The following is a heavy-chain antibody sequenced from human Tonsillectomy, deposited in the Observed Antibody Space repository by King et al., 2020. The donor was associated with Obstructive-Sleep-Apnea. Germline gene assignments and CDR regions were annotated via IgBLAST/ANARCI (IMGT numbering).Heavy chain of an antibody. Sequence: VQLQESGPGLVKPSETLSLTCTVSGGSISSHYWSWFRQPPGKALEWIGLIHYTGSTNYNPTLKSRVTISADRSKNQFSLRFNSVTAADTAVYFCASGAGWLVDYWGQGTLVTVSS. J-gene: IGHJ4*02. CDR2: IHYTGST. CDR3: ASGAGWLVDY. V-gene: IGHV4-59*08. CDR1: GGSISSHY. D-gene: IGHD3-9*01.